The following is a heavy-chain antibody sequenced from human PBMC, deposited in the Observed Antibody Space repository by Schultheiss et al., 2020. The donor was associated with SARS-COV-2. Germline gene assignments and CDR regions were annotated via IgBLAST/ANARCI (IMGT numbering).Heavy chain of an antibody. V-gene: IGHV4-39*07. D-gene: IGHD3-10*01. J-gene: IGHJ6*02. CDR2: IYTSGST. CDR1: GGSISSSSYY. Sequence: SQTLSLTCTVSGGSISSSSYYWGWIRQPPGKGLEWIGRIYTSGSTNYNPSLKSRVTISVDTSKNQFSLKLSSVTAADTAVYYCAREGTRITMVRGVGSYGMDVWGQGTTVTVSS. CDR3: AREGTRITMVRGVGSYGMDV.